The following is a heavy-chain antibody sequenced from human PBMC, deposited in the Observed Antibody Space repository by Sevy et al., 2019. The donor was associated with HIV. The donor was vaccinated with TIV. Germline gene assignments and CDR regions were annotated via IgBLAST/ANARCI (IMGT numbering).Heavy chain of an antibody. CDR3: AKVYYYDSGTVIPRGMDA. D-gene: IGHD3-10*01. CDR1: GFTFDNNA. V-gene: IGHV3-23*01. CDR2: ISGSGFST. J-gene: IGHJ6*02. Sequence: GGSLRLSCAASGFTFDNNAMYWVRQAPGKGLEWVSAISGSGFSTNYAGSVKGRFTISRDISKTTLYLQMNSLRAEDTAVYYCAKVYYYDSGTVIPRGMDAWGQGTTVTVSS.